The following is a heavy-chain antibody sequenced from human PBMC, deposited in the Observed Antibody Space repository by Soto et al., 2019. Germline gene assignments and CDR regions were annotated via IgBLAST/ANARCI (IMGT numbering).Heavy chain of an antibody. V-gene: IGHV3-23*01. Sequence: EVQLLESGGGLVQPGGSLRLSCAASGFTFSSYAMSWVRQAPGKGLEWVSAISGSGGSTYYADSVKGRFNISRDNSKNTLYLQMNSLRAEDTAVYYCAKDWRSTIFGVVIINYGMDVWGQGTTVTVSS. CDR3: AKDWRSTIFGVVIINYGMDV. D-gene: IGHD3-3*01. J-gene: IGHJ6*02. CDR1: GFTFSSYA. CDR2: ISGSGGST.